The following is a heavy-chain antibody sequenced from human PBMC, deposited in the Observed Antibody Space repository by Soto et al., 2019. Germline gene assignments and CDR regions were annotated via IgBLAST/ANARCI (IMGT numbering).Heavy chain of an antibody. D-gene: IGHD6-13*01. CDR2: IYPGDFDT. CDR1: GYTFATYS. V-gene: IGHV5-51*01. Sequence: PGESLKISCQGSGYTFATYSVGWVRQMPGKGLEWMGIIYPGDFDTRYSPSFQGQVTISADKSISTAYLQWNSLKASDTAIYYCARARYSSSSFYFDSWGQGTLVTVSS. CDR3: ARARYSSSSFYFDS. J-gene: IGHJ4*02.